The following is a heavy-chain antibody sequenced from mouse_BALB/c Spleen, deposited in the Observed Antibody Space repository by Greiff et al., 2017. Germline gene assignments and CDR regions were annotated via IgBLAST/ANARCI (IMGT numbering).Heavy chain of an antibody. CDR2: ISYDGSN. V-gene: IGHV3-6*02. CDR3: ARETTVVADAMDY. Sequence: EESGPGLVKPSQSLSLTCSVTGYSITSGYYWNWIRQFPGNKLEWMGYISYDGSNNYNPSLKNRISITRDTSKNQFFLKLNSVTTEDTATYYCARETTVVADAMDYWGQGTSVTVSS. J-gene: IGHJ4*01. D-gene: IGHD1-1*01. CDR1: GYSITSGYY.